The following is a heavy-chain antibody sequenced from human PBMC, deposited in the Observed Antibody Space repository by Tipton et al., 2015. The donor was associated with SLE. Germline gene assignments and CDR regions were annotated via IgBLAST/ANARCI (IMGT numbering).Heavy chain of an antibody. CDR2: IRYDGSNK. Sequence: SLRLSCAASGFTFSSYGMHWVRQAPGKGLEWVAFIRYDGSNKYYADSVKGRFTISRDNSKNTLYLQMNSLRAEDTAVYYCARARITMVRARGAFDIWGQGTTVTVSS. D-gene: IGHD3-10*01. CDR3: ARARITMVRARGAFDI. J-gene: IGHJ3*02. V-gene: IGHV3-30*02. CDR1: GFTFSSYG.